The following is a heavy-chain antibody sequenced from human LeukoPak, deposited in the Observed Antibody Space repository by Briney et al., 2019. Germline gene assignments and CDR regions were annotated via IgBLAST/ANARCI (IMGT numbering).Heavy chain of an antibody. V-gene: IGHV4-34*01. CDR2: INQSGST. Sequence: PSETLSLTCAVYGGSFSGYYWSWIRQPPGKGLEWIGEINQSGSTNYNPSLKSRVTISVDTSKNQFSLKLSSVTAADTAVYYCARGAGYCSSTSCYRPSFYYGMDVWGQGTTVTVSS. J-gene: IGHJ6*02. CDR3: ARGAGYCSSTSCYRPSFYYGMDV. CDR1: GGSFSGYY. D-gene: IGHD2-2*01.